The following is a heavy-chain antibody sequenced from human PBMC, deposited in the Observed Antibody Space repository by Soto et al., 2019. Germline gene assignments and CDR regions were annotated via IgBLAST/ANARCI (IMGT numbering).Heavy chain of an antibody. CDR2: IYYSGST. J-gene: IGHJ4*02. D-gene: IGHD6-25*01. V-gene: IGHV4-31*03. CDR3: AKGHSSATSLDS. Sequence: LSLTCTVSGGSISSGDIHWTWIRQHPGKGLEWIGYIYYSGSTYYNPSLKSRVAISMDTSENQFSLKLSSVTAADTAVYYCAKGHSSATSLDSWGQGILVTVSS. CDR1: GGSISSGDIH.